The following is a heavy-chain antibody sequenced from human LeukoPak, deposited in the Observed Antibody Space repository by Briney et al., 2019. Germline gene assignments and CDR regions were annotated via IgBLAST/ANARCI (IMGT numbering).Heavy chain of an antibody. J-gene: IGHJ4*02. Sequence: SVKVSCKASGGTFSSYAISWVRQAPGQGLEWMGGIIPIFGTANYAQKFQGRVTITADESTSTAYMELSSLRSEDTAVYYWGVLKREVIRIFGVFIHWGQGTRVTVSS. CDR2: IIPIFGTA. D-gene: IGHD3-3*01. CDR3: GVLKREVIRIFGVFIH. V-gene: IGHV1-69*13. CDR1: GGTFSSYA.